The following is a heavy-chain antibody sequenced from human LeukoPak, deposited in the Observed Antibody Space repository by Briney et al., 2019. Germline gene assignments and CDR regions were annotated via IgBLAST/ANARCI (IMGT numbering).Heavy chain of an antibody. Sequence: GGSLRLSCAASGFTFSRYWMTWVRQAPGKGLEWVANIKQDGSEKDYVDSVKGRFTISRDNAKNSLYLQMNSLRAEDTAVYYCAKDRGIDTAMVPDDYWGQGTLVTVSS. D-gene: IGHD5-18*01. CDR2: IKQDGSEK. CDR1: GFTFSRYW. J-gene: IGHJ4*02. CDR3: AKDRGIDTAMVPDDY. V-gene: IGHV3-7*01.